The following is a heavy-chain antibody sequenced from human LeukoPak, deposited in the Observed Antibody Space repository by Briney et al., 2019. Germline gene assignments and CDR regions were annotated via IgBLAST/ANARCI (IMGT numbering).Heavy chain of an antibody. D-gene: IGHD3-16*01. CDR2: IYSGGST. J-gene: IGHJ2*01. V-gene: IGHV3-53*01. Sequence: PGGSLRLSCAASGFTVSNNYMSWVRQAPGKGLEWVSVIYSGGSTDYADSVKGRFTISRDNSKNTLYLQMNNLRAEDTAVYYCARDGGYGSYASPSNWYFDLWGRGTLVTVSS. CDR1: GFTVSNNY. CDR3: ARDGGYGSYASPSNWYFDL.